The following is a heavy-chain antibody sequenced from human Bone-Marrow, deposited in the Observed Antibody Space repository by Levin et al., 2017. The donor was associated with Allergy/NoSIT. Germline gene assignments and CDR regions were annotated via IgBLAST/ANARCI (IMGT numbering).Heavy chain of an antibody. V-gene: IGHV3-30*18. Sequence: GESLKISCAASGFTFSSYGMHWVRQAPGKGLEWVAVISYDGSNKYYADSVKGRFTISRDNSKNTLYLQMNSLRAEDTAVYYCAKDLEPYYDILTGAPFFDYWGQGTLVTVSS. CDR1: GFTFSSYG. CDR3: AKDLEPYYDILTGAPFFDY. D-gene: IGHD3-9*01. J-gene: IGHJ4*02. CDR2: ISYDGSNK.